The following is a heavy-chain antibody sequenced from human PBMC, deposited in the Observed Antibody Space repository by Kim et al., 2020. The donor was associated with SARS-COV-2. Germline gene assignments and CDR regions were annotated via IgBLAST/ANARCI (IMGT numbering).Heavy chain of an antibody. D-gene: IGHD6-19*01. CDR2: IYYSGST. Sequence: SETLSLTCTVSGGSISSPSYYWDWIRQPPGKGLEWIGDIYYSGSTHYNPSLESRVTISVDISKNQFSLKLSSVTAADTAVYYCARQRYSRGWYDFDYWGQGTLVTVSS. CDR1: GGSISSPSYY. V-gene: IGHV4-39*01. CDR3: ARQRYSRGWYDFDY. J-gene: IGHJ4*02.